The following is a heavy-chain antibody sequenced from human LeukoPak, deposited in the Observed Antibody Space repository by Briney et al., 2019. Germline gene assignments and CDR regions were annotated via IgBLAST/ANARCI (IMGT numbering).Heavy chain of an antibody. CDR1: GYTFTGYY. CDR3: AREAWSGYCSGGSCYSCGMDV. J-gene: IGHJ6*04. V-gene: IGHV1-2*04. CDR2: INPNSGGT. Sequence: ASVKVSCKASGYTFTGYYMHWVRQAPGQGLEWMGWINPNSGGTNYAQKFQGWVTMTRDTSISTAYMELSRLRSDDTAVYYCAREAWSGYCSGGSCYSCGMDVWGKGTRSPSPQ. D-gene: IGHD2-15*01.